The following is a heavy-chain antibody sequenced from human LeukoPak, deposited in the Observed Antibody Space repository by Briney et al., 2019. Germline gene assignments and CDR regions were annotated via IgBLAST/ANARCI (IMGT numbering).Heavy chain of an antibody. CDR2: IYSSGST. V-gene: IGHV3-53*01. J-gene: IGHJ4*02. CDR3: ARRGDGGRSFDY. Sequence: GGSLRLSCAASGFNVSNNYMTWVRQAPGKGLEWVSLIYSSGSTYYADSVKGRFTISRDNSKNTLYLQVNSLRAEDTAVYYCARRGDGGRSFDYWGQGTLVAVSS. D-gene: IGHD4-23*01. CDR1: GFNVSNNY.